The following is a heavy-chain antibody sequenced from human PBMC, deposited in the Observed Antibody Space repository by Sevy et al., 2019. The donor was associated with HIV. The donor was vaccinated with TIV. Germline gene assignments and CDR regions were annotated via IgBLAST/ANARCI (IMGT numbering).Heavy chain of an antibody. CDR2: INHSGST. D-gene: IGHD6-6*01. Sequence: SETLSLTCAVYGGSFSGYYWSWIRQPPGKGLEWIGEINHSGSTNYNPSLKSRVTISVDTSKNQFSLKLSSVTAADTAVYYCARVPRIAARRGNWFDPWGQRTLVTVSS. CDR3: ARVPRIAARRGNWFDP. V-gene: IGHV4-34*01. J-gene: IGHJ5*02. CDR1: GGSFSGYY.